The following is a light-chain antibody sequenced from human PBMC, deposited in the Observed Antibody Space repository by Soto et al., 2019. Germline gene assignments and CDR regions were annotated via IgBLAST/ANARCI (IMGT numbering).Light chain of an antibody. Sequence: EVVMTQSPATVSVSPGEVVTLSCRASQTISNDLAWYQQKPGQAPRLLIYGASTRATGVPARLSGGGSGTEFTLTISSLQSEDFAFYYCQQNNKWPPVTFGGGTKVEIK. CDR2: GAS. CDR1: QTISND. V-gene: IGKV3-15*01. CDR3: QQNNKWPPVT. J-gene: IGKJ4*01.